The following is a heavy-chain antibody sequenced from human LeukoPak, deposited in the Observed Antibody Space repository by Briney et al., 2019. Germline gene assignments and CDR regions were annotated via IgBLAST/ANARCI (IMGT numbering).Heavy chain of an antibody. CDR1: GFTFSSYS. CDR3: AREDAVRRLNWFDP. Sequence: GGSLRLSCAASGFTFSSYSMNWVRQAPGKGLEWVSSISSSSSYIYYADSVKGRFTISRDNAKNSLYLQMNSLRAEDTAVYYCAREDAVRRLNWFDPWGQGTLVTVSS. CDR2: ISSSSSYI. J-gene: IGHJ5*02. D-gene: IGHD1-1*01. V-gene: IGHV3-21*01.